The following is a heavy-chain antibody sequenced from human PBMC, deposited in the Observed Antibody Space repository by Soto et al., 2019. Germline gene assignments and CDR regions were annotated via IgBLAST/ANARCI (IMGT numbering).Heavy chain of an antibody. D-gene: IGHD4-4*01. CDR3: AWTLQFKRGGVFDI. CDR1: DYSISNAYY. Sequence: KPSETLSLTCAVSDYSISNAYYWGWVRQPPGKGLEWIGTLYESGTTFYNPSLQRRCTISIDTSKSHFSLKLDSVAAADTAVYYCAWTLQFKRGGVFDIWGQETTVTVSS. V-gene: IGHV4-38-2*01. J-gene: IGHJ3*02. CDR2: LYESGTT.